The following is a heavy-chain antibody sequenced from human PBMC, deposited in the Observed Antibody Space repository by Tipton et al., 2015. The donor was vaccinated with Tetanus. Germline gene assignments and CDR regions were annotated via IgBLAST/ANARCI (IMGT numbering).Heavy chain of an antibody. CDR2: IAFDGKNE. CDR3: AKEFQRARIRFFDS. CDR1: GFDFRIYS. Sequence: SLRLSCAASGFDFRIYSMHWVRQAPGKGLEWVAVIAFDGKNERYADSVKGRFIISRDNSKNTLYLQMNSLRPEDTAVYYCAKEFQRARIRFFDSWGQGTQVTASS. J-gene: IGHJ4*02. V-gene: IGHV3-30*18. D-gene: IGHD2-15*01.